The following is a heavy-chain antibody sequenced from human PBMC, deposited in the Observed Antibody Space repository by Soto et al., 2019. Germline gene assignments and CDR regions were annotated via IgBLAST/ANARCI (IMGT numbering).Heavy chain of an antibody. CDR3: AKRTVGWYFEL. D-gene: IGHD4-17*01. CDR2: ISGSGGST. Sequence: EVQLLESGGGLVQPGGSLRLSCAASGFTFSSYAMNWVRQAPGKGLEWVSDISGSGGSTYYADAVKGRFTISRDNSKNTLYLQMNSLRAEDTAVYYCAKRTVGWYFELWGRVTLVTVAS. V-gene: IGHV3-23*01. CDR1: GFTFSSYA. J-gene: IGHJ2*01.